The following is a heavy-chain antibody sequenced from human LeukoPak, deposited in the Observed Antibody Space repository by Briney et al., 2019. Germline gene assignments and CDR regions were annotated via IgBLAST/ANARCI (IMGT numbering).Heavy chain of an antibody. CDR1: GYTFTSYD. J-gene: IGHJ4*02. V-gene: IGHV1-18*01. Sequence: GASVKVSCKASGYTFTSYDINWVRQATGQGLEWMGWMNPNSGNTNYAQKLQGRVTMTTDTSTSTAYMELRSLRSDDTAVYYCARRSTLWFGELLDYWGQGTLVTVSS. D-gene: IGHD3-10*01. CDR2: MNPNSGNT. CDR3: ARRSTLWFGELLDY.